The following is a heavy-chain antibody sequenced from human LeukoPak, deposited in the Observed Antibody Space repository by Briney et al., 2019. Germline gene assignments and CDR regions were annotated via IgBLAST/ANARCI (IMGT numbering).Heavy chain of an antibody. J-gene: IGHJ4*02. V-gene: IGHV3-53*04. CDR3: AIDGGESSGWNYFDY. CDR2: IYSGGST. CDR1: GFTVRSNY. D-gene: IGHD6-19*01. Sequence: GGSLRLPCAHSGFTVRSNYMSWVRQAPGKGLEWPSVIYSGGSTYYADSVKGRFTISCHNSKNTLYLQMNSVRAEDTAVYYCAIDGGESSGWNYFDYWGQGTLVTVSS.